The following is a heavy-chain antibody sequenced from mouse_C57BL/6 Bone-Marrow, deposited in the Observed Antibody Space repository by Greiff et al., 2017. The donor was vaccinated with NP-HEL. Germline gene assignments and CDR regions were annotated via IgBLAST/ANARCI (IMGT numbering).Heavy chain of an antibody. J-gene: IGHJ2*01. CDR3: TRVGSYYFDY. Sequence: DVMLVESGEGLVKPGGSLKLSCAASGFTFSSYAMSWVHQTPEKRLEWVAYISSGGDYIYYADTVKGRFTISRDNARNTLYLQMSSLKSEDTAMYYCTRVGSYYFDYWGQGTTLTVSS. D-gene: IGHD1-1*01. V-gene: IGHV5-9-1*02. CDR1: GFTFSSYA. CDR2: ISSGGDYI.